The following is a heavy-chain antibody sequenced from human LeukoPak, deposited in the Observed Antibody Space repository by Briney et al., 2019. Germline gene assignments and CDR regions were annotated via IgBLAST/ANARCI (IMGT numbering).Heavy chain of an antibody. CDR3: ARSRRSLHDAFDI. Sequence: PSETLSLTCTVSGGSITGSSYYWSWIRQPPGKGLEWIGYIYYSGSTNYNPSLKSRVTISVDTSKNQFSLKLSSVTAADTAVYYCARSRRSLHDAFDIWGQGTMVTVSS. CDR1: GGSITGSSYY. V-gene: IGHV4-61*01. CDR2: IYYSGST. J-gene: IGHJ3*02. D-gene: IGHD5/OR15-5a*01.